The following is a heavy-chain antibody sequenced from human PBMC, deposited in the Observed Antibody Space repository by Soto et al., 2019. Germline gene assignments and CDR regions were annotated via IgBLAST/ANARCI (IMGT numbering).Heavy chain of an antibody. CDR3: VRCYCSVGSCYACWHFDL. Sequence: QVQLVQSGGEVKKPGASVKVSCQASGYTFSDYAISWVRQAPXXGLEXMGWISASTRNTDQAQNFQGRVIMTLDTSPNTAYMELRSLRSDDTAVYYCVRCYCSVGSCYACWHFDLWGRGTLVTVSS. J-gene: IGHJ2*01. CDR2: ISASTRNT. V-gene: IGHV1-18*01. CDR1: GYTFSDYA. D-gene: IGHD2-15*01.